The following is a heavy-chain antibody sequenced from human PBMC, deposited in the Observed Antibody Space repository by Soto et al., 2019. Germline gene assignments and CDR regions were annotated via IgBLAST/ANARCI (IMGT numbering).Heavy chain of an antibody. D-gene: IGHD4-17*01. Sequence: QVQLVQSGAEVKNSGASVKVSCKAPGYTFTSHDINWVRQATGQGLEWMGWMNPNSGNTGYAQKFQGRVTMTRNTSISTAYMELSSLRSEDTAVYYCARWDYGDYARFDYWGQGTLVTVSS. V-gene: IGHV1-8*01. J-gene: IGHJ4*02. CDR1: GYTFTSHD. CDR2: MNPNSGNT. CDR3: ARWDYGDYARFDY.